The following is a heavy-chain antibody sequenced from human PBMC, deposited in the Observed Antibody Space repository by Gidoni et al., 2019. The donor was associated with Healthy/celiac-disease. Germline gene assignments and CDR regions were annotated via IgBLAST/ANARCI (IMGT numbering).Heavy chain of an antibody. D-gene: IGHD6-13*01. Sequence: QVPLVQSGAEVRRPGASVKVSCKASGYTCTSYDIHWVRQATEQGLEGMGWMTPNSGNTGYAQKFQGRVTMTRNTPIITAYMELSSLGSEDTAVYYCAGAAAGTFDYWGQGTLVTVSS. V-gene: IGHV1-8*01. J-gene: IGHJ4*02. CDR1: GYTCTSYD. CDR2: MTPNSGNT. CDR3: AGAAAGTFDY.